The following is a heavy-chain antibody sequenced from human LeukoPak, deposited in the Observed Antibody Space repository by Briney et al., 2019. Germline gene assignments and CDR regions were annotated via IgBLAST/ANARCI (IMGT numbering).Heavy chain of an antibody. CDR3: ARRNPPSGYYDSTGPSGFDY. D-gene: IGHD3-22*01. V-gene: IGHV5-51*01. CDR1: GYSFTSYW. CDR2: IYPGDSDT. J-gene: IGHJ4*02. Sequence: GESLKTSCKGSGYSFTSYWIGWVRQMPGKGLEWMGIIYPGDSDTRYSPSFQGQVTISADKSISTAYLQWSSLKASDTAMYYCARRNPPSGYYDSTGPSGFDYWGQGTLVTVSS.